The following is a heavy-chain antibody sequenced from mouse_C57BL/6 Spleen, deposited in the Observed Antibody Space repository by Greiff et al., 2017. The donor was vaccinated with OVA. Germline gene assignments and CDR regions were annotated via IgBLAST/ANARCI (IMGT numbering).Heavy chain of an antibody. Sequence: VLLVASGPGLVAPSQSLSITCTVSGFSLTSYAISWVRQPPGKGLEWLGVIWPGGGTNYNSALKSRLSISKDNSKSQVFLKMNSLQTDDTARYYCARKDYNFAMDYWGQGTSVTVSS. CDR2: IWPGGGT. CDR1: GFSLTSYA. CDR3: ARKDYNFAMDY. J-gene: IGHJ4*01. V-gene: IGHV2-9-1*01. D-gene: IGHD2-4*01.